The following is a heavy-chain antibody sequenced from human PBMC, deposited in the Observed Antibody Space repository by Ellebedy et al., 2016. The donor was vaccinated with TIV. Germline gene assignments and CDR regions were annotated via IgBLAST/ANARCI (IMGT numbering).Heavy chain of an antibody. CDR3: SRGGGCGGGTCYYPDF. CDR2: ISTIT. Sequence: PGGSLRPSCAASGFTFSTYSLNWVRKAPGKGLEWVSSISTITNYADSVRGRFTISRDNAKNSLYLQMNSLRAEDTAVYYCSRGGGCGGGTCYYPDFWGQGTLVTVSS. CDR1: GFTFSTYS. J-gene: IGHJ4*02. V-gene: IGHV3-21*01. D-gene: IGHD2-15*01.